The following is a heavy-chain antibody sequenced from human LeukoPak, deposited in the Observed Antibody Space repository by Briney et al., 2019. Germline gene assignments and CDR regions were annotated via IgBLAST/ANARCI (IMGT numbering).Heavy chain of an antibody. V-gene: IGHV3-23*01. J-gene: IGHJ4*02. CDR3: AKVYDSSGSTINYFDY. Sequence: GGPLRLSCAASGFTFSSYAMSWVRQAPGKGLEWVSAISGSGGSTYYADSVKGRFTISRDNSKNTLYLQMNSLRAEDTAVYYCAKVYDSSGSTINYFDYWGQGTLVTVSS. D-gene: IGHD3-22*01. CDR1: GFTFSSYA. CDR2: ISGSGGST.